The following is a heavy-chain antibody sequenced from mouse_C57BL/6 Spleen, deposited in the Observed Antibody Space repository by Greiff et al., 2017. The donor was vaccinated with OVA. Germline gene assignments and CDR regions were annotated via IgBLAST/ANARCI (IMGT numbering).Heavy chain of an antibody. J-gene: IGHJ2*01. CDR3: ARGDYGRSYGFDY. CDR2: IYPGDGDT. Sequence: VQLQQSGAELVKPGASVKISCKASGYAFRSYWMNWVKQRPGKGLEWIGQIYPGDGDTNYNGKFKGKATLTADKSSSTAYMQLSSLTSEDSAVYFCARGDYGRSYGFDYWGQGTTLTVSS. CDR1: GYAFRSYW. D-gene: IGHD1-1*01. V-gene: IGHV1-80*01.